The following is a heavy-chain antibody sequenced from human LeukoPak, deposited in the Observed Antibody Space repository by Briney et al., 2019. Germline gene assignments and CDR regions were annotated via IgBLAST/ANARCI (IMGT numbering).Heavy chain of an antibody. CDR1: GYTFTSYG. D-gene: IGHD5-24*01. CDR3: ARDFQGWLQLPGY. CDR2: ISAYNGNT. J-gene: IGHJ4*02. V-gene: IGHV1-18*01. Sequence: AGVTVSCKASGYTFTSYGISWVRQAPGQGLEGMGWISAYNGNTNYAQKLQGRVTMTTDTSTSTAYMELRSLRSDDTAVYYCARDFQGWLQLPGYWGQGTLVTVSS.